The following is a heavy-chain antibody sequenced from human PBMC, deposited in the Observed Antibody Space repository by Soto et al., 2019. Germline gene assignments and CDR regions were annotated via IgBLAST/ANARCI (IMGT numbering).Heavy chain of an antibody. D-gene: IGHD2-21*02. V-gene: IGHV4-34*01. CDR3: ARADRTRVTSYSLDV. J-gene: IGHJ6*02. CDR1: GASSSGCY. Sequence: ETLSPTCAVYGASSSGCYWTWIRHPPGEGMEWIGKINHSGNSNINPTLKSRLTISLDTSKKHFSLKLSSVTDADTAAYYCARADRTRVTSYSLDVWGQGTTVTVSS. CDR2: INHSGNS.